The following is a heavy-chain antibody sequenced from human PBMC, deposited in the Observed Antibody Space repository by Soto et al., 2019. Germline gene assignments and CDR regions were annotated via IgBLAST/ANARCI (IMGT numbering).Heavy chain of an antibody. D-gene: IGHD3-22*01. V-gene: IGHV3-21*06. Sequence: LRLSCATSGFNFKSYVMHWIRQAPWKGLEWVSSISSTRTYIHYADSVKGRFTISRDNAKNALYLEMNSLRDDDTAIYYCVREGSYDTSGKYIQAFFDYWGQGTLVTVSS. J-gene: IGHJ4*02. CDR2: ISSTRTYI. CDR1: GFNFKSYV. CDR3: VREGSYDTSGKYIQAFFDY.